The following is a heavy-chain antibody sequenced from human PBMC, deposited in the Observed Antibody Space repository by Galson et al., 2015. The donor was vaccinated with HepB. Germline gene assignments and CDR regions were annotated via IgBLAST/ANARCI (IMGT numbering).Heavy chain of an antibody. CDR1: GFSLSNPRMG. V-gene: IGHV2-26*01. D-gene: IGHD6-19*01. J-gene: IGHJ4*02. CDR3: ARILKVDSSGWWFYFDY. CDR2: IFSNDDK. Sequence: PALVKPTQTLTLPCTVSGFSLSNPRMGVGWIRQPPGKALEWLAHIFSNDDKSYSTSLESRLTISKDTSKSHVVLSMTNMDPVDTATYFCARILKVDSSGWWFYFDYWGQGTLVTVSS.